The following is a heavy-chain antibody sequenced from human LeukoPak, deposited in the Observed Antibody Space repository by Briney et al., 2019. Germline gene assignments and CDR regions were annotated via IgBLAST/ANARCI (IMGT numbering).Heavy chain of an antibody. J-gene: IGHJ3*02. CDR1: GFTFDDYA. D-gene: IGHD3-10*01. Sequence: GGSLRLSCAASGFTFDDYAMHWVRQAPGKGLEWVSGISWNSGSIGYADSVKGRLTISRDNAKNSLYLQMNSLRAEDTALYYCAKDGVRGDAFDIWGQGTMVTVSS. CDR2: ISWNSGSI. V-gene: IGHV3-9*01. CDR3: AKDGVRGDAFDI.